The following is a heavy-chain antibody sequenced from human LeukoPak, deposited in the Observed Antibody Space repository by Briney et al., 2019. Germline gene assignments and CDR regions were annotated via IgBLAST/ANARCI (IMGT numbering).Heavy chain of an antibody. CDR3: AKDRSFEGYCSSTSCYLGFDY. Sequence: GGSLRLSCAGSGFTVSSHAMHWVRQAPGKGLEWVAVISYDGSNKYYADSVKGRFTISRDNSKNTLYLQMNSLRAEDTAVYYCAKDRSFEGYCSSTSCYLGFDYWGQGTLVTVPS. CDR1: GFTVSSHA. D-gene: IGHD2-2*01. V-gene: IGHV3-30*04. J-gene: IGHJ4*02. CDR2: ISYDGSNK.